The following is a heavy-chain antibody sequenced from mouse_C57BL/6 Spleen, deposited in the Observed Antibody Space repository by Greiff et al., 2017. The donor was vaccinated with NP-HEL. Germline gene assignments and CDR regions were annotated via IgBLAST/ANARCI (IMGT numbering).Heavy chain of an antibody. Sequence: VQLQQSGAERVRLGASVKLSCIALGFIIKDHYMHWVKQRPEQGWERIGRNEPEEGDTEYAPKFQGKATRTSDTSSNSTYLQLNNLTSEETAVYYCTTYVYDSSYMDFDYWGQGTTRTVSS. CDR2: NEPEEGDT. V-gene: IGHV14-1*01. D-gene: IGHD1-1*01. CDR3: TTYVYDSSYMDFDY. CDR1: GFIIKDHY. J-gene: IGHJ2*01.